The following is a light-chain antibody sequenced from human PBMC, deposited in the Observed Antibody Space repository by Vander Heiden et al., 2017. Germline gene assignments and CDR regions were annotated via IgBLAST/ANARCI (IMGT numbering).Light chain of an antibody. CDR2: QDS. Sequence: SYELTQPPSVSVSPGQTASITCSGDKLGDKYACWYQQKPGQSPGLVIYQDSKRPSGIPERFSGSNSGNTATLTISGTQAVDEADYYCQAWDSRTVVFGGGTKQTVL. V-gene: IGLV3-1*01. CDR3: QAWDSRTVV. J-gene: IGLJ2*01. CDR1: KLGDKY.